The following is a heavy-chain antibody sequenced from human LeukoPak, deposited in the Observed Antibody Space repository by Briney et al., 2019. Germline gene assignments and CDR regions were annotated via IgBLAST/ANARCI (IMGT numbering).Heavy chain of an antibody. Sequence: PGRSLRLSCAASGFTFSSYAMRWVRQAPGKGLEWVADISYDGSNKYYADSVKGRFTISRDNSKNTLYLQMNSLIAEDTAVYYCARDALHYYDSSGYYYHHDWFDPWGQGTLVTVSS. V-gene: IGHV3-30-3*01. CDR3: ARDALHYYDSSGYYYHHDWFDP. J-gene: IGHJ5*02. CDR2: ISYDGSNK. CDR1: GFTFSSYA. D-gene: IGHD3-22*01.